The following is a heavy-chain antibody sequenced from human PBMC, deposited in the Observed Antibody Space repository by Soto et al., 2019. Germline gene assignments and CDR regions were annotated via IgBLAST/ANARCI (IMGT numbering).Heavy chain of an antibody. J-gene: IGHJ4*02. V-gene: IGHV1-2*02. D-gene: IGHD1-20*01. CDR2: INCNSGGT. CDR1: GYTFSDTY. Sequence: GASVKVSCKATGYTFSDTYMHWVRQAPGQGLEWMGWINCNSGGTNYAQRFQGRVTVTRDTSINTAYMELSRLRSDDTAVYYCARAGRANWNFDYWGQGTLVTVSS. CDR3: ARAGRANWNFDY.